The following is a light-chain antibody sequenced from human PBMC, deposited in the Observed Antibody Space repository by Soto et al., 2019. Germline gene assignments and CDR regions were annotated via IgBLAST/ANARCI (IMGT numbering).Light chain of an antibody. Sequence: EVVLTQSPGTLSLSPGERATLSRRASQSVSSDLAWYQQKPSQAHRLLIDDASNRATGIPARFSGSGSGTDLTLTISSLEAEDFAVYFCQQRSNWPPITFGQGTRLGI. CDR3: QQRSNWPPIT. J-gene: IGKJ5*01. V-gene: IGKV3-11*01. CDR1: QSVSSD. CDR2: DAS.